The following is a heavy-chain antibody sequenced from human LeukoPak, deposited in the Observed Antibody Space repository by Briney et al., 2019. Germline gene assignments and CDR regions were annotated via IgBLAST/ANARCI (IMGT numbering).Heavy chain of an antibody. J-gene: IGHJ4*02. CDR3: AKDVGNYYDSSGYYSPLYYFDY. CDR1: GFTFSSYG. V-gene: IGHV3-23*01. D-gene: IGHD3-22*01. CDR2: VSGSGGST. Sequence: GGSLRLSCAASGFTFSSYGMSWVRQAPGKGLEWVSAVSGSGGSTYYADSVKGRFTISRDNSKNTLYLQMNSLRAEDTAVYYCAKDVGNYYDSSGYYSPLYYFDYWGQGTLVTVSS.